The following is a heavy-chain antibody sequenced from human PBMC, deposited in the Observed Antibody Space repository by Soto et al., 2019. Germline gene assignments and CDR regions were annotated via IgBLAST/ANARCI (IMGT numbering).Heavy chain of an antibody. J-gene: IGHJ4*02. Sequence: SETLSLTCTVSGGSISCYYWSWIRQPPGKGLEWIGYIYYTGNTIYNPSLNSRVTMSVDTSKNQFSLHLNYVTAADTAVYYCAXGSGDDSSGYYFWNFDYWGQGTLVTVSS. V-gene: IGHV4-59*12. CDR2: IYYTGNT. CDR3: AXGSGDDSSGYYFWNFDY. CDR1: GGSISCYY. D-gene: IGHD3-22*01.